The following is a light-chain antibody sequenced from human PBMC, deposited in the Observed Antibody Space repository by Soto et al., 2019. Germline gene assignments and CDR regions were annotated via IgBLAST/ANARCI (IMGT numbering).Light chain of an antibody. CDR1: TGAVTSGHY. J-gene: IGLJ2*01. Sequence: QAVVTQEPSLTVSPGGTVTLTCGSSTGAVTSGHYTYWFQQKPGQAPRTLIYDTTNRLSWTPARFSASLLGDKAALTLSGAQPDDEADYYCLLSYSGTRVFGGGTQLTVL. CDR2: DTT. CDR3: LLSYSGTRV. V-gene: IGLV7-46*01.